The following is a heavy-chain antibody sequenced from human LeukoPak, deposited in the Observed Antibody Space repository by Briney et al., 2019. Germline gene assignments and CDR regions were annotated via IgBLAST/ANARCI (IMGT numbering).Heavy chain of an antibody. D-gene: IGHD3-9*01. CDR3: ARGRYDILTGYSAPYYFDY. CDR2: IYSGGST. Sequence: PGGSLRLSCAASGFTVSSNYMSWVRQAPGKGLEWVSVIYSGGSTYYADSVKGRFTISRDNSKNTLYLQMNSLRAEDTAVYYCARGRYDILTGYSAPYYFDYWGQGTLVTVSS. V-gene: IGHV3-66*01. J-gene: IGHJ4*02. CDR1: GFTVSSNY.